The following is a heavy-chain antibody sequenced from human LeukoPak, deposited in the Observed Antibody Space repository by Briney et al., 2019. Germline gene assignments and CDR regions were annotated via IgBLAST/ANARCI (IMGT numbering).Heavy chain of an antibody. CDR2: INHSGST. CDR1: GGSFSGYY. D-gene: IGHD3-16*02. Sequence: SETLSVTCAVYGGSFSGYYWSWIRQPPGNGLEWIGEINHSGSTNYNPSLRSRVTIPVDTSKNQFSLKLSSVTAADTAVYYCARGFPPYDYVWGSYRLYYFDYWGQGTLVTVSS. V-gene: IGHV4-34*01. CDR3: ARGFPPYDYVWGSYRLYYFDY. J-gene: IGHJ4*02.